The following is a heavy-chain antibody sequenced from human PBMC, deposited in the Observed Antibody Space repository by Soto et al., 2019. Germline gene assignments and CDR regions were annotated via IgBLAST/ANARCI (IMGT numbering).Heavy chain of an antibody. CDR3: AKDLDDYSSAIDF. D-gene: IGHD4-4*01. J-gene: IGHJ4*02. CDR2: LSGRGGSGRG. CDR1: GFSFRKYA. V-gene: IGHV3-23*01. Sequence: EVQLLESGGGLVQPGGSLRLSCVGSGFSFRKYAMNWVRQAPGKGLEWVSGLSGRGGSGRGFYADPVKGRFTISRDNSKNTLYLEMNSLRAEDTAVYYCAKDLDDYSSAIDFWGQGTLVTVSS.